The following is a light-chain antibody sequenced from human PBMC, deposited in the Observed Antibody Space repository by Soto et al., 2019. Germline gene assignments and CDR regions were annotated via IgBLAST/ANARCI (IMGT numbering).Light chain of an antibody. J-gene: IGKJ3*01. V-gene: IGKV3-11*01. CDR3: QQRSNWPLT. CDR2: DAS. Sequence: EIVLTQSPGTLSLSPGERATLSCRASQSVRSTHLAWYQQKPGQAPRLLIYDASNRATGIPARFSGSGSGTDFTLTISSLEPEDFAVYYCQQRSNWPLTFGPGTKVDI. CDR1: QSVRSTH.